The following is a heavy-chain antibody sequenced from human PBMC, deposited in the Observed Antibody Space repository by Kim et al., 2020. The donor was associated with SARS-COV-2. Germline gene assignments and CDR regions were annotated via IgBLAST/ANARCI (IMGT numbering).Heavy chain of an antibody. J-gene: IGHJ6*03. V-gene: IGHV4-34*01. CDR3: AREYPFTIFGVVIRGNYMDV. CDR2: INHSGST. D-gene: IGHD3-3*01. CDR1: GGSFSGYY. Sequence: SETLSLTCAVYGGSFSGYYWSWIRQPPGKGLEWIGEINHSGSTNYNPSLKSRVTISVDTSKNQFSLKLSSVTAADTAVYYCAREYPFTIFGVVIRGNYMDVWGKGTTVTVSS.